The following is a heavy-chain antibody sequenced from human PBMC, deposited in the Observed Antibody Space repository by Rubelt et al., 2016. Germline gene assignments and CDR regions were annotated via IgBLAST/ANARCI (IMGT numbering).Heavy chain of an antibody. J-gene: IGHJ6*03. CDR1: GGSFSGYY. Sequence: QVQLQQWGAGLLKPSETLSLTCAVYGGSFSGYYWSWIRQPPGKGLEWIGEINHSGSTNYNPSLKSRGTISVDTSKNQCSRKLSSVTAADTAVYYCARGPHMDVWGKGTTVTVSS. V-gene: IGHV4-34*01. CDR2: INHSGST. CDR3: ARGPHMDV.